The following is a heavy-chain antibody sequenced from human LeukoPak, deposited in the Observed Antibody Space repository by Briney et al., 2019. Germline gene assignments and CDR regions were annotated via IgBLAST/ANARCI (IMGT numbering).Heavy chain of an antibody. CDR3: AKGTYSSSPRDY. D-gene: IGHD6-6*01. J-gene: IGHJ4*02. CDR2: ISGSGGST. V-gene: IGHV3-23*01. Sequence: SGGSLRLSCAASGFTFSSYAMSWVRQAPGKGLEWVSGISGSGGSTYYAGSVKGRFTISRDNSKNTLYLQMNSLRAEDTAVYYCAKGTYSSSPRDYWGQGTLVTVSS. CDR1: GFTFSSYA.